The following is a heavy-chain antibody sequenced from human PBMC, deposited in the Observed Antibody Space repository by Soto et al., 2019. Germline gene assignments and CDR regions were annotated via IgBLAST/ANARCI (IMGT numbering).Heavy chain of an antibody. D-gene: IGHD6-13*01. V-gene: IGHV3-74*01. J-gene: IGHJ5*02. CDR1: GFTFSNYW. CDR2: INSDESSR. Sequence: EVQLVESGGGLVQPGGSLRLSCAASGFTFSNYWMHWVRQAPGKGLVWVSRINSDESSRNYADSVKGRFTISRDNAKNTLYLQMNSLRAEDTAVYYCARSPSGQLGNWFDPWGQGTLVTVSS. CDR3: ARSPSGQLGNWFDP.